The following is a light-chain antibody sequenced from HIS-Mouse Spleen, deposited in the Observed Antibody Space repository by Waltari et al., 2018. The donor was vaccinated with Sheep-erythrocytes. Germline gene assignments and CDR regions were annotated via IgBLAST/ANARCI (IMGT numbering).Light chain of an antibody. CDR3: QQTNSFPIT. CDR2: AAS. J-gene: IGKJ5*01. V-gene: IGKV1-12*01. Sequence: DIQMTQSPSSVSASVGDRVTITCRASQGISSWLNWYQQKPGKAPKLLIYAASSLQSGVPSRFSGSGSGTDFTLTISSLQPEDFATYYCQQTNSFPITFGQGTRVEIK. CDR1: QGISSW.